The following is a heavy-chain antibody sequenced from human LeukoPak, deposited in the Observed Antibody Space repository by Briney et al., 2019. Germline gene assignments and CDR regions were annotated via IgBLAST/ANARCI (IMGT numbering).Heavy chain of an antibody. J-gene: IGHJ6*02. D-gene: IGHD2-8*01. CDR3: ARDPKGRYCTNGVCYTSPYYYYYGMDV. CDR1: GFTFSDYY. Sequence: GGSLRLSCAASGFTFSDYYMSWIRQAPGKGLEWVSYISSSGSTIYYADSVKGRFTISRDNAKSSLYLQMNSLRAEDTAVYYCARDPKGRYCTNGVCYTSPYYYYYGMDVWGQGTTVTVSS. CDR2: ISSSGSTI. V-gene: IGHV3-11*01.